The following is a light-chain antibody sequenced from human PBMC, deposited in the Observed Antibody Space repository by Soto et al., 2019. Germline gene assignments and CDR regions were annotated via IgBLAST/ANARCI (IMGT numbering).Light chain of an antibody. CDR1: SSDVGSYKF. CDR2: EGS. V-gene: IGLV2-23*01. CDR3: CSYAGSSTLV. J-gene: IGLJ2*01. Sequence: QSVLTQPASVSGSPGQSTTISCTGTSSDVGSYKFVSWYQQHPGKAPKLMIYEGSKRPSGVSNRFSGSKSGNTASLTISGLQAEDEADYYCCSYAGSSTLVFGGGTKLTVL.